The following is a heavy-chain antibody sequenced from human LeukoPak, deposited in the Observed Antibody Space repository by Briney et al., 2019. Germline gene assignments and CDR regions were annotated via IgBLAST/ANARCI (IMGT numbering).Heavy chain of an antibody. V-gene: IGHV1-18*04. CDR1: GYTFNSNG. D-gene: IGHD3/OR15-3a*01. Sequence: ASVKVSCKASGYTFNSNGIGWVRQAPGQGLEWMGWISVYNGDTNYAQKLQGRVTMTTDTSTSTAYMELRSLRSDGTAVYYCARDVDWTFDYWGQGTLVTVCS. CDR2: ISVYNGDT. CDR3: ARDVDWTFDY. J-gene: IGHJ4*02.